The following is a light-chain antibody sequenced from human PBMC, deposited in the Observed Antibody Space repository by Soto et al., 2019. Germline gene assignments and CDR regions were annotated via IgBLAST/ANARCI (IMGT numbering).Light chain of an antibody. Sequence: DIQMTQSPSTLSASVGDRVTITCRASQSISSRLAWYQQKPGKVPKLLIYKASSLESGVPSRFSGSGSGTEFTLTISSLQPDDFATYYCLQYDSYSWTFGQGTKVEI. V-gene: IGKV1-5*03. CDR1: QSISSR. J-gene: IGKJ1*01. CDR2: KAS. CDR3: LQYDSYSWT.